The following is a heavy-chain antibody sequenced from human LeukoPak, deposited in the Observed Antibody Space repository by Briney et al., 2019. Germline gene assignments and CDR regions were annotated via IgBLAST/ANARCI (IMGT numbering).Heavy chain of an antibody. D-gene: IGHD3-10*01. CDR2: IYHSGST. J-gene: IGHJ4*02. Sequence: SETLSLTCAVSGGSISSGGYSWSWIRQPPGKGLEWIGYIYHSGSTYYNPSLKSRVTRSVDRSKNQFSLKLSSVTAADTAVYYCARGGGSGRGYFDYWGQGTLVTVSS. CDR3: ARGGGSGRGYFDY. V-gene: IGHV4-30-2*01. CDR1: GGSISSGGYS.